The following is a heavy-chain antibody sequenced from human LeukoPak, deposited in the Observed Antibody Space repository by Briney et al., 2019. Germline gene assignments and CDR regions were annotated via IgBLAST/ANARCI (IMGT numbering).Heavy chain of an antibody. CDR2: ISGSGGST. CDR1: AFTFSSYA. D-gene: IGHD1-26*01. Sequence: GGSLRLSCAASAFTFSSYAMSWVRQAPGKGLEWVSAISGSGGSTYYADSVKGRFTISRDNSKNTLYLQMNSLRAEDTAVYYCAKNGRDSWSYYKSVYWYYMDVWGKGTTVTVSS. V-gene: IGHV3-23*01. J-gene: IGHJ6*03. CDR3: AKNGRDSWSYYKSVYWYYMDV.